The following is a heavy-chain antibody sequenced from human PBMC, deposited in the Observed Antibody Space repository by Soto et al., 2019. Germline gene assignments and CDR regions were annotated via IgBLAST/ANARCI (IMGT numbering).Heavy chain of an antibody. V-gene: IGHV1-24*01. J-gene: IGHJ3*02. CDR2: FDPEDGET. Sequence: ASVKVSCKVSGYTLTELSMHWVRQAPGKGLEWMGGFDPEDGETIYAQKFQGRVTMTEDTSTDTAYMELSSLRSEDTAVYYCATFDLGSSLDAFGIWGQRTMVTVSS. CDR1: GYTLTELS. CDR3: ATFDLGSSLDAFGI. D-gene: IGHD1-26*01.